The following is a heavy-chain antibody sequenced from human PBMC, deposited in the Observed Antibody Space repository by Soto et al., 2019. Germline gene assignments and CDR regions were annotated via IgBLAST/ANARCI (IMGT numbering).Heavy chain of an antibody. D-gene: IGHD3-16*01. Sequence: GESLKISCKGSGYSFTSYWISWVRQMPGKGLEWMGRIDPSDSYTNYSPSFQGHVTISADKSISTAYLQWSSLKASDTAMYYCARPLGTYNWFDPWGQGTLVTVSS. J-gene: IGHJ5*02. V-gene: IGHV5-10-1*01. CDR1: GYSFTSYW. CDR3: ARPLGTYNWFDP. CDR2: IDPSDSYT.